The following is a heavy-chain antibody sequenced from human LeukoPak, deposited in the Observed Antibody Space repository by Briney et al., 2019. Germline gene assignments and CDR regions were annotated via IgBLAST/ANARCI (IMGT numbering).Heavy chain of an antibody. V-gene: IGHV3-11*04. D-gene: IGHD3-3*02. CDR3: AKDILAPGLFFDY. J-gene: IGHJ4*02. CDR2: ISLDGTV. CDR1: GFTFSDYY. Sequence: GGSLRLSCAASGFTFSDYYMGWIRQAPGEGLEWVSYISLDGTVYYADSVKGRFTISRDNARNSLYLQMNSLGAEDTAVYYCAKDILAPGLFFDYWGQGTLVTVSS.